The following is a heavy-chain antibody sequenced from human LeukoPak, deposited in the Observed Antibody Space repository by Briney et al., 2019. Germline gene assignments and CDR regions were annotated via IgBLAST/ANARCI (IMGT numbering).Heavy chain of an antibody. Sequence: SETLSLTCTVSGGSTSSYYWSWIRQPPGKGLEWIGYIYYSGNTNYNPSLKSRVTISVDTSKKQFSLNLRSVTAADTAVYYCARTPTYYGSATYLDYWGQGTLVTVSS. V-gene: IGHV4-59*01. J-gene: IGHJ4*02. CDR3: ARTPTYYGSATYLDY. CDR1: GGSTSSYY. D-gene: IGHD3-10*01. CDR2: IYYSGNT.